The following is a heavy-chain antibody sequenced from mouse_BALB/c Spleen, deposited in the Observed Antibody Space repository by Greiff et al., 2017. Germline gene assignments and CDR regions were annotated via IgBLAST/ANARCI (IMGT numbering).Heavy chain of an antibody. CDR1: GYSITSDYA. D-gene: IGHD1-1*01. CDR2: ISYSGST. V-gene: IGHV3-2*02. J-gene: IGHJ1*01. Sequence: EVQLQQSGPGLVKPSQSLSLSCTVTGYSITSDYAWNWIRQFPGNKLEWMGYISYSGSTSYNPSLKSRISITRDTSKNQFFLQLNSVTTEDTATYYCARHYGYWYFDVWGAGTPVTVSS. CDR3: ARHYGYWYFDV.